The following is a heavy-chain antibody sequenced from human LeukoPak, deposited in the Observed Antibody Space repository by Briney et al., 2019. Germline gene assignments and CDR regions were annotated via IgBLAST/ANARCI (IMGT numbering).Heavy chain of an antibody. V-gene: IGHV1-69*13. J-gene: IGHJ6*03. CDR1: GGTFSSYA. CDR3: ASTDSEYQLLRYYYYMDV. D-gene: IGHD2-2*01. Sequence: ASVKVSCKASGGTFSSYAISWVRQAPGQGLEWMGGIIPIFGTANYAQKFQGRVTITADESTSTAYMELSSLRSEDTAVYYCASTDSEYQLLRYYYYMDVWGKGTTVTVSS. CDR2: IIPIFGTA.